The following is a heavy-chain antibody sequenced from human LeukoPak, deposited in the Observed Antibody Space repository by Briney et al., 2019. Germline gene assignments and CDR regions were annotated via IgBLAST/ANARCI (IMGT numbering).Heavy chain of an antibody. CDR2: IRYDGSNK. CDR1: GFTFSSYG. D-gene: IGHD6-13*01. Sequence: PGGSLRLSCAASGFTFSSYGMHWVRQAPGKGLEWVAFIRYDGSNKYYADSMKGRFTISRDNSKNTLYLQMNSLRAEDTAVYYCAKVGGFYSSSWYNWFDPWGQGTLVTVSS. CDR3: AKVGGFYSSSWYNWFDP. V-gene: IGHV3-30*02. J-gene: IGHJ5*02.